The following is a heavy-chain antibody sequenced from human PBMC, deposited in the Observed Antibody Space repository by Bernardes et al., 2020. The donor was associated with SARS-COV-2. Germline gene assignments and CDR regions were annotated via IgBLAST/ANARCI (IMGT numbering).Heavy chain of an antibody. D-gene: IGHD6-13*01. Sequence: SETLSLTCAVYGGSFSGYYWSWIRQPPGKGLEWIGEINHSGSTNYNPSLKSRVTISVDTSKNQFSLKLSSVTAADTAVYYCARGRYSSSWYNIAVAGNTYYYYGMDVWGQGTTVTVSS. CDR3: ARGRYSSSWYNIAVAGNTYYYYGMDV. J-gene: IGHJ6*02. CDR2: INHSGST. CDR1: GGSFSGYY. V-gene: IGHV4-34*01.